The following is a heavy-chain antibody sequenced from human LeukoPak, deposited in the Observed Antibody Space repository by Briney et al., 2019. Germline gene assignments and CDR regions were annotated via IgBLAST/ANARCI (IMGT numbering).Heavy chain of an antibody. J-gene: IGHJ4*02. D-gene: IGHD6-13*01. Sequence: PSETLSLTCTVSGGSISSYYWGWIRQPPGKGLEWIGNIYYSGSTYYNPSLKSRVTISVDTSKNQFSLKLSSVTAADTAVYFCTRRGLSSNWYPFDYWGQGTLVTVSS. CDR2: IYYSGST. CDR1: GGSISSYY. CDR3: TRRGLSSNWYPFDY. V-gene: IGHV4-39*01.